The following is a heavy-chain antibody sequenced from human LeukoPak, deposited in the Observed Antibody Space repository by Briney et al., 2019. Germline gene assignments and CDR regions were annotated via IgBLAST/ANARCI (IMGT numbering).Heavy chain of an antibody. V-gene: IGHV3-21*01. CDR3: ARDLTGGAY. Sequence: GGSLRLSCAGSGFTFSDFWMTWVRQTPGKGLEWVSSISSSSSYIYYADSVKGRFTISRDNAKNSLYLQMNSLRAEDTAVYYCARDLTGGAYWGQGTLVTVSS. CDR1: GFTFSDFW. J-gene: IGHJ4*02. D-gene: IGHD3-10*01. CDR2: ISSSSSYI.